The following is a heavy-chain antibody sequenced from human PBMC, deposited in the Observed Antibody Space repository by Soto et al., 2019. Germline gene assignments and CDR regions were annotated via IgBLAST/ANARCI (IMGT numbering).Heavy chain of an antibody. CDR1: GLMFSGSA. CDR2: IRSKPNGYAT. Sequence: EVQLVESGGGLVQPGGSLKLSCATSGLMFSGSAMHWVRQAAGKGLEWVGRIRSKPNGYATVYAASVTGRITISSDDSKNTAYLVVDSLTTEHTGVYYCVSSRGLYEWLSHYWGPGTLVTVAT. V-gene: IGHV3-73*02. J-gene: IGHJ1*01. CDR3: VSSRGLYEWLSHY. D-gene: IGHD3-3*01.